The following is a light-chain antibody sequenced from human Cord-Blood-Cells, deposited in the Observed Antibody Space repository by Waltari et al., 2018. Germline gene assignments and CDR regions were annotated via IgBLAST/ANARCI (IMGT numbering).Light chain of an antibody. CDR1: QSISSY. CDR3: QQSYSTPLT. Sequence: DIQITPSPSSLSESVGDRFTITCRSSQSISSYLNWYQQKQGKAAKLLIYAASSLQSGVPSRFFGSGSGTAFTLTISSLQPQDFATYYCQQSYSTPLTFGGGTKVEIK. V-gene: IGKV1-39*01. CDR2: AAS. J-gene: IGKJ4*01.